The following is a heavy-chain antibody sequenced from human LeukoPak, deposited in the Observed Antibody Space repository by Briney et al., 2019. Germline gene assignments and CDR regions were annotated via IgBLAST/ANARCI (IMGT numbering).Heavy chain of an antibody. D-gene: IGHD3-9*01. V-gene: IGHV4-59*12. CDR3: ARDNWTYYDILTGYGHAFDI. J-gene: IGHJ3*02. CDR1: GASITSYY. Sequence: SETLSLTCTVSGASITSYYWSWNRQPPGKGLEWIGYIYYSGSTNYNPSLKSRVTISVDTSKNQFSLKLSSVTAADTAVYYCARDNWTYYDILTGYGHAFDIWGQGTMVTVSS. CDR2: IYYSGST.